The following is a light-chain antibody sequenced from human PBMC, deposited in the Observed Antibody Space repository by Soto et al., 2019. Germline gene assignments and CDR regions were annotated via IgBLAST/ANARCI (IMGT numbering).Light chain of an antibody. CDR1: QSVNSY. CDR3: QQYSNWPWT. J-gene: IGKJ1*01. CDR2: GAS. Sequence: EIVMTQSQATLSVSPGEKATLSCRASQSVNSYLAWYQQTPGQAPRLLIQGASARATDVPARFSGSGSGTKFTLTISSLQSEDFAVYYCQQYSNWPWTFGQGTKVEI. V-gene: IGKV3-15*01.